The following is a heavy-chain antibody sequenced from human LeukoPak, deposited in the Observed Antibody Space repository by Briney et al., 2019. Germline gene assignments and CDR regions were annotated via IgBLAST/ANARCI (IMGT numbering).Heavy chain of an antibody. CDR1: GGSISSYY. CDR2: IYTSGST. V-gene: IGHV4-4*07. D-gene: IGHD5-24*01. CDR3: ARDRVAGGRWLQLYNWFDP. Sequence: SETLSLTCTVSGGSISSYYWSWIRQPAGKGLEWIGRIYTSGSTNYNPSLKSRVTMSVDTSKNQFSLKLSSVTAADTAVYYCARDRVAGGRWLQLYNWFDPWGQGTLVTVSS. J-gene: IGHJ5*02.